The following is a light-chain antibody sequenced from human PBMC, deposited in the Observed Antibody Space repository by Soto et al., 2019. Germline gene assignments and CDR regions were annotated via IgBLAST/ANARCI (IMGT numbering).Light chain of an antibody. V-gene: IGKV1-39*01. CDR2: AAS. CDR3: QQSHITTLFT. Sequence: DIQMTQSQSSLSASIGDRVTITCRASQNINSHLNWYQQKPGKAPKVVIYAASRLQSGVPSSFSGSGSGTELTLTISSLEPEDFATHYWQQSHITTLFTFGKGTKLEIK. CDR1: QNINSH. J-gene: IGKJ2*01.